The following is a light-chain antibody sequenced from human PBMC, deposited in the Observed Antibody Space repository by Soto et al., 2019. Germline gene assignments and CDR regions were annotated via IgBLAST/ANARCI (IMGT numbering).Light chain of an antibody. V-gene: IGLV2-14*03. CDR2: DVS. J-gene: IGLJ1*01. CDR1: TIDVGSSKY. Sequence: TQPAFVSGSPAQSMPISRHVTTIDVGSSKYVSWYQQHPGKPPKLMIYDVSTRPSGVSNRFSGSKSRNTASLTISGLQAEDEAEYYCNSYTTSTTYVFGPGTKVTVL. CDR3: NSYTTSTTYV.